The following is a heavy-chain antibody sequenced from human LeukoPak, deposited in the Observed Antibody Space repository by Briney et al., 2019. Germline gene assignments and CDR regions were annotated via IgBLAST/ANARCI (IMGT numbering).Heavy chain of an antibody. Sequence: PSETLSLTCSVSGGSISGYYWSWIRQPPGKGLEWIGYIYYSGSTNYNPSLKSRVTISVDTSKNQFPLKLSSVTAADTAVYYCARHRPLDNDGFDIWGRGTLVTVSS. D-gene: IGHD3-10*01. CDR2: IYYSGST. CDR3: ARHRPLDNDGFDI. CDR1: GGSISGYY. V-gene: IGHV4-59*08. J-gene: IGHJ2*01.